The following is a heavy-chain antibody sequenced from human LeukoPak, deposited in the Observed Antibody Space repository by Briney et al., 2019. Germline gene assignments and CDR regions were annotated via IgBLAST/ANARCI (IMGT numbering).Heavy chain of an antibody. Sequence: ASVKVSCKASGYTFTSYGISWVRQAPGQGLEWMGWISAYNGNTNYAQKLQGRVTMTTDTSTSTAYMELRSLRSDDTAVYYCAREGGSYYNRRADAFDIWGQGTMVTVSS. J-gene: IGHJ3*02. CDR3: AREGGSYYNRRADAFDI. CDR2: ISAYNGNT. D-gene: IGHD1-26*01. CDR1: GYTFTSYG. V-gene: IGHV1-18*01.